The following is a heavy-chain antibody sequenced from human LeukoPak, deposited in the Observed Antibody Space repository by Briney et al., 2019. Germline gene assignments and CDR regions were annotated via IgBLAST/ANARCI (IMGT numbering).Heavy chain of an antibody. CDR1: GYTFTSYG. CDR3: ARDHWGWFGGGWFDP. J-gene: IGHJ5*02. V-gene: IGHV1-18*01. D-gene: IGHD3-10*01. Sequence: ASVKVSCKASGYTFTSYGISWVRQAPGQGLEWMGWISAYNGNTNYAQKLQGRVPMTTDTSTSTAYMELRSLRSDDTAVYYCARDHWGWFGGGWFDPWGQGTLVTVSS. CDR2: ISAYNGNT.